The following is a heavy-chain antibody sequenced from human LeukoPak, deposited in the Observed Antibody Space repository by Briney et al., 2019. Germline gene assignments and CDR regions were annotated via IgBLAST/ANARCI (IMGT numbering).Heavy chain of an antibody. D-gene: IGHD3-10*01. Sequence: GGSLRLSGAASGFTFSSYGMHWVRQAPGKGLEWVAVKWYDGSNKYYADSVKGRFTISRDNSKNTLYLQMNSLRAEDTAVYYCARDPSDYYGSGRRRTDNWFDPWGQGTLVTVSS. CDR2: KWYDGSNK. V-gene: IGHV3-33*01. CDR3: ARDPSDYYGSGRRRTDNWFDP. J-gene: IGHJ5*02. CDR1: GFTFSSYG.